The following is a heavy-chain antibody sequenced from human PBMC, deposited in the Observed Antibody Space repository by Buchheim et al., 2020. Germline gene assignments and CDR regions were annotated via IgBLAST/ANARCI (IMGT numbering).Heavy chain of an antibody. CDR1: GGSISSGDYY. CDR2: IYYSGTT. V-gene: IGHV4-30-4*01. J-gene: IGHJ6*02. CDR3: ARDRFSVTMVREIIGPLTYAMDV. Sequence: QVQLQESGPGLVKPSQTLSLTCTVSGGSISSGDYYWSWIRQPPGKGLEWIGYIYYSGTTYYNPSLKSRPTISIDTSKNQFSLKLSSVTAADTAVYYCARDRFSVTMVREIIGPLTYAMDVWGQGTT. D-gene: IGHD3-10*01.